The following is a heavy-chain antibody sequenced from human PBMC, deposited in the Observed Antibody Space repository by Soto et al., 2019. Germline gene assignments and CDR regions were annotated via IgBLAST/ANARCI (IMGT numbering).Heavy chain of an antibody. CDR3: AKDRQFYDFWTELFMFER. CDR2: ISGNGGNT. D-gene: IGHD3-3*01. Sequence: PGGSLRLSCAASGFTFGDYAMTLVRQAPGKGLEWVACISGNGGNTYYADSVKGRFTISRDNSKNTLYLQMNSLSAEDTAVYYCAKDRQFYDFWTELFMFERWGQGTLVTVS. J-gene: IGHJ5*02. CDR1: GFTFGDYA. V-gene: IGHV3-23*01.